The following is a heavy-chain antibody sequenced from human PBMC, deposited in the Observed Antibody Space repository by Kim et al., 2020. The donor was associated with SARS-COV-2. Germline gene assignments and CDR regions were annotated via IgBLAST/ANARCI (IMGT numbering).Heavy chain of an antibody. CDR2: IIPIFGTA. CDR1: GGTFSSYA. Sequence: SVKVSCKASGGTFSSYAISWVRQAPGQGLEWMGGIIPIFGTANYAQKFQGRVTITADKSTSTAYMELSSLRSEDTAVYYCASDIRGGPFDYWGQGTLVTVSS. V-gene: IGHV1-69*06. J-gene: IGHJ4*02. CDR3: ASDIRGGPFDY. D-gene: IGHD3-16*01.